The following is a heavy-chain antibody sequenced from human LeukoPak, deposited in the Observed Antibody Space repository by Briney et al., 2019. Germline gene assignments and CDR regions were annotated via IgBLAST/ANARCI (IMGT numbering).Heavy chain of an antibody. CDR3: AIDTIFGVVAQDY. D-gene: IGHD3-3*01. Sequence: GASVKVSCKASGYTFTSYDINWVRQATGQGLEWMGWMNPSSGNTGYAQKFQGRVTITRNTSISTAYMELSSLRSEDTAVYYCAIDTIFGVVAQDYWGQGTLDTVSS. V-gene: IGHV1-8*03. CDR2: MNPSSGNT. CDR1: GYTFTSYD. J-gene: IGHJ4*02.